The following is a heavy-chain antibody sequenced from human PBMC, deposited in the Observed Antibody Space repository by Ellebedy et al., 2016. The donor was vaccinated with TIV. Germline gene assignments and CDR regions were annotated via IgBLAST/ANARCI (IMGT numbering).Heavy chain of an antibody. Sequence: MPSETLSLTSTVSGGSISSYYWSWIRQPAGKGLQWIGRIHASGTTYYNPSLKGRVTMSFDTSTNQLSLKLNSVTAADTAVYYCARDRAATVTGWFDPWGQGTLVIVSS. V-gene: IGHV4-4*07. CDR2: IHASGTT. CDR3: ARDRAATVTGWFDP. J-gene: IGHJ5*02. D-gene: IGHD6-13*01. CDR1: GGSISSYY.